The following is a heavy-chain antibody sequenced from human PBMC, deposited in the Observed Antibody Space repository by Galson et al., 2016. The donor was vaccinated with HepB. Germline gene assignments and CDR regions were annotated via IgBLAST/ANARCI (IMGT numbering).Heavy chain of an antibody. Sequence: SLRLSCAASGFTFSNYAMSWVRQAPGKGLEWISTIFNSGGSTYYADSVKGRFTVSRDNSNNTLYLQMNSLRAEDTAVYHCAKQLRGYYYGMDVWGQGTTVTVSS. J-gene: IGHJ6*02. CDR2: IFNSGGST. CDR3: AKQLRGYYYGMDV. V-gene: IGHV3-23*01. D-gene: IGHD6-6*01. CDR1: GFTFSNYA.